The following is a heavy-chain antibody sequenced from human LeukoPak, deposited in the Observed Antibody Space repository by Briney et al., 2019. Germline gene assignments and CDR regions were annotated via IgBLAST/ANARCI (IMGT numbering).Heavy chain of an antibody. CDR2: IIPIFGTA. CDR1: GGTFSSYA. CDR3: ARDRDYGDHRYFDY. V-gene: IGHV1-69*13. Sequence: SVKVSCKASGGTFSSYAISWVRQAPGQGLEWMGGIIPIFGTANYAQKFQGRVTITADESTSTAYMELSSLRSEDTAVYYCARDRDYGDHRYFDYWGQGTLVTVSS. J-gene: IGHJ4*02. D-gene: IGHD4-17*01.